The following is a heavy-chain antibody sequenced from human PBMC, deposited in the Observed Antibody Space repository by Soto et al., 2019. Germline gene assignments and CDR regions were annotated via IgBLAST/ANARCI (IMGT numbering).Heavy chain of an antibody. Sequence: ASVKVSCKACGYTFTGYYMHWVRQAPGQGLEWMGWINPNSGGTNYAQKFQGWVTMTRDTSISTAYMELSSLRSDDTAVYYCARGGTWYAHSGGTYHYTAKLDYWGHGTLVTVSS. D-gene: IGHD3-16*02. CDR1: GYTFTGYY. V-gene: IGHV1-2*04. J-gene: IGHJ4*01. CDR2: INPNSGGT. CDR3: ARGGTWYAHSGGTYHYTAKLDY.